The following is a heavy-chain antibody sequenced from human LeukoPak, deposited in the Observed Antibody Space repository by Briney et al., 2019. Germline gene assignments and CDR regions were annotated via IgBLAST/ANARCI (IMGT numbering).Heavy chain of an antibody. V-gene: IGHV3-23*01. D-gene: IGHD3-22*01. CDR2: ISGSGGST. Sequence: PGGSLRLSCAASGFTFSSYAMSWVRQAPGKELEWVSAISGSGGSTYYADSVKGRFTISRDNSKNTLYLQMNSLRAEDTAVYYCAKFITMIVDAFDIWGQGTMVTVSS. CDR1: GFTFSSYA. J-gene: IGHJ3*02. CDR3: AKFITMIVDAFDI.